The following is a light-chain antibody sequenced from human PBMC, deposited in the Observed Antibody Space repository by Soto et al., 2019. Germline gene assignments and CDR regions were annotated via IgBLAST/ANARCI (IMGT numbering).Light chain of an antibody. CDR2: ASS. Sequence: AIQMTQSPTSLSASVGDRVTITCRASQGIRNDLGWYQQKPGKAPKLLIYASSNLQRGVPSRFRGSGSGTDFTLTITSLQPEDFATYYCLQDYSDPRTFGQGTKVEI. V-gene: IGKV1-6*01. CDR1: QGIRND. CDR3: LQDYSDPRT. J-gene: IGKJ1*01.